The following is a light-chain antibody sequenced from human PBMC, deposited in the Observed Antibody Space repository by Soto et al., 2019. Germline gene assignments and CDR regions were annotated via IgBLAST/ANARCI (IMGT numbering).Light chain of an antibody. Sequence: EIVLTQSPDTLSLFPGERATLSCRASQSVSSTYLAWYQQKPAQAPRPLISAASSRATGTPDRFSGSGSGTDFTLTISRLEPEDFAVYYCQQYGSSRWTFGQGTKVEIK. V-gene: IGKV3-20*01. CDR2: AAS. J-gene: IGKJ1*01. CDR3: QQYGSSRWT. CDR1: QSVSSTY.